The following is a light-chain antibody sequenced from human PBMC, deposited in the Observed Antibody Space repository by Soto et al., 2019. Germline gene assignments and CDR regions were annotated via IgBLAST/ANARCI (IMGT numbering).Light chain of an antibody. CDR3: QQYGSSPYT. Sequence: EIVLTQSPGTLSLSPGERDTLSCRASQSVSSSYLAWYQQKPGQAPRLLIYGASSRATGIPDRFSGSGSGTDFTLTISILEPEDFAVYYCQQYGSSPYTFGHGTKLEIK. V-gene: IGKV3-20*01. CDR1: QSVSSSY. J-gene: IGKJ2*01. CDR2: GAS.